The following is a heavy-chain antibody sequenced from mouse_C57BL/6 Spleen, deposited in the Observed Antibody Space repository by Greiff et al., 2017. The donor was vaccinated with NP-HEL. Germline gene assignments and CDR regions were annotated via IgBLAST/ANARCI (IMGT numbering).Heavy chain of an antibody. D-gene: IGHD1-1*01. CDR1: GYAFSSSW. Sequence: QVQLQQSGPELVKPGASVKISCKASGYAFSSSWMNWVKQRPGKGLEWIGRIYPGDGDTNYNGKFKGKATLTADKSSSTAYMQLSSLTSEDSAVYFCARSHGSSPLYWYFDVWGTGTTVTVSS. CDR3: ARSHGSSPLYWYFDV. CDR2: IYPGDGDT. V-gene: IGHV1-82*01. J-gene: IGHJ1*03.